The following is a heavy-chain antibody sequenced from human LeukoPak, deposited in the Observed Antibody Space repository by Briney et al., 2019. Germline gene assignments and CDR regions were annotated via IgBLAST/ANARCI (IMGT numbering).Heavy chain of an antibody. J-gene: IGHJ4*02. Sequence: GASVKVSCKASGGTFSSYAISWVRQAPGQGLEWMGGIIPIFGTANYAQKFQGRVTITTDESTSTAYMELSSLRSEDTAVYYCARESTISGSGSYFYFDYWGQGTLVTVSS. D-gene: IGHD3-10*01. CDR1: GGTFSSYA. CDR2: IIPIFGTA. CDR3: ARESTISGSGSYFYFDY. V-gene: IGHV1-69*05.